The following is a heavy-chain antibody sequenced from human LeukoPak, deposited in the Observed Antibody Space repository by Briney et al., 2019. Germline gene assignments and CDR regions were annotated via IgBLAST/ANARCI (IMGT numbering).Heavy chain of an antibody. CDR3: ARHVRKWDYFDY. V-gene: IGHV4-39*01. J-gene: IGHJ4*02. Sequence: SETLSLTRTVSGGSISSSSYYWGWIRQPRGKGLEWIGSTYYSGSTYYNPSLKSRVTISVDTSKNQFSLKLSSVTAADTAVYDCARHVRKWDYFDYWGQGTLVTVSS. CDR2: TYYSGST. D-gene: IGHD1-14*01. CDR1: GGSISSSSYY.